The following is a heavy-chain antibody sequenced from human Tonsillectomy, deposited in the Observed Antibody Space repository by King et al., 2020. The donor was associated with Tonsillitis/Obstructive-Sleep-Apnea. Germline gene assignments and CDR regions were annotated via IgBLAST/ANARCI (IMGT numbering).Heavy chain of an antibody. CDR1: GGSFNGYY. CDR2: ISHSGST. J-gene: IGHJ4*02. D-gene: IGHD6-6*01. V-gene: IGHV4-34*01. CDR3: ASGSVGPRLGY. Sequence: VQLQQWGAGLLKPSETLSLTCAVYGGSFNGYYWTWIRQRPGKGLEWIGEISHSGSTSYNPSLKSRVTMAVDTSTNQFSLKLNSVTAADTAVYYCASGSVGPRLGYWGQGTLVTVSS.